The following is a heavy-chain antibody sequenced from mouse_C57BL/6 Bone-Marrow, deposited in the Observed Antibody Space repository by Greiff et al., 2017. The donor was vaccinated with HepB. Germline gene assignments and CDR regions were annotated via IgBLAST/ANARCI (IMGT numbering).Heavy chain of an antibody. J-gene: IGHJ1*03. CDR1: GYTFTSYW. V-gene: IGHV1-55*01. D-gene: IGHD2-3*01. CDR3: ATDGYYLWYFGV. CDR2: IYPGSGST. Sequence: VQLQQPGAELVKPGASVKMSCKASGYTFTSYWITWVKQRPGQGLEWIGDIYPGSGSTNYNEKFKSKATLTVDTSSSTAYMQLSSLTSEDSAVYYCATDGYYLWYFGVWGTGTTVTVSS.